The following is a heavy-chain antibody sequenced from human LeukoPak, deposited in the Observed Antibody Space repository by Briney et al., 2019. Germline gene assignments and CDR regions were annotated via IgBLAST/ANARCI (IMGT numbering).Heavy chain of an antibody. CDR2: LWSDASNT. J-gene: IGHJ4*02. D-gene: IGHD7-27*01. Sequence: GRSLRLSCVASGFXLSSNGIHWVRQAPGKGLELVAVLWSDASNTYYADSVKGRFTISRDLSKNTLYLQMTSLRVEDTAVYYCAREDWGTTGHSFGYWGQGTLVTVSS. CDR3: AREDWGTTGHSFGY. CDR1: GFXLSSNG. V-gene: IGHV3-33*01.